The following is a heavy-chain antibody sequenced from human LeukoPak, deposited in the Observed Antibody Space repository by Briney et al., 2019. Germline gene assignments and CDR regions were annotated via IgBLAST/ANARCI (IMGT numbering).Heavy chain of an antibody. V-gene: IGHV3-23*01. J-gene: IGHJ4*02. CDR1: GFTFSNYA. CDR2: ISGSSGLT. Sequence: QPGGSLRLSCAASGFTFSNYAMSWVRQAPGRGLEWVSAISGSSGLTYYADSVKGRFTNSRDNSKNTLFLQMNSLRAEDTAVYYCARRGESASYGDYRFDYWGQGTLVTVSS. D-gene: IGHD4-17*01. CDR3: ARRGESASYGDYRFDY.